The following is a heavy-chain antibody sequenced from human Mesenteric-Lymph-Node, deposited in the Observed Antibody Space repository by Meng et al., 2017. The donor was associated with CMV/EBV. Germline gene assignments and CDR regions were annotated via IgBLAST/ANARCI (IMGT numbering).Heavy chain of an antibody. Sequence: GGSLRLSCAASGFTFSRHWMHWVRQAPGKGLVLVSRINNDGSTTSYADSVKGRFTISRDNAKNTLYLQMNSLRGEDTAVYYCAREAVPDATEDYWGQGTPVTVSS. CDR3: AREAVPDATEDY. CDR1: GFTFSRHW. J-gene: IGHJ4*02. CDR2: INNDGSTT. V-gene: IGHV3-74*01. D-gene: IGHD2-2*01.